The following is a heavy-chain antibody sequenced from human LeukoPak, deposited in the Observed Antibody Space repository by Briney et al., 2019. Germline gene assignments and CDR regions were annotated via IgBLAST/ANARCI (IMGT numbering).Heavy chain of an antibody. V-gene: IGHV1-2*02. J-gene: IGHJ5*02. D-gene: IGHD6-13*01. CDR2: INPNSGGT. CDR1: GYTFTGYY. CDR3: ARSTSDIAAAGGGAYNWFDP. Sequence: ASVKVSCKASGYTFTGYYMHWVRQAPGQGLEWMGWINPNSGGTNYAQKFQGRVTMTRDTSISTAYMELSRLRSDDTAVYYCARSTSDIAAAGGGAYNWFDPWGQGTLVTVSS.